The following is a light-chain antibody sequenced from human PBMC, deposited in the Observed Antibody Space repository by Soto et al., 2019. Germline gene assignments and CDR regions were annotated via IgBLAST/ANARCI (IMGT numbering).Light chain of an antibody. J-gene: IGLJ1*01. CDR2: ETS. CDR1: SSDFGSYKF. V-gene: IGLV2-23*01. Sequence: QSALTQPASVSGSPGQSVTISCTGTSSDFGSYKFVSWYQHHPGKVPKVIIYETSKRPSGVSDRFSGSKSGNTASLTISGLQAEDEADYYCFSFTSTTTHVFGSGTKVTVL. CDR3: FSFTSTTTHV.